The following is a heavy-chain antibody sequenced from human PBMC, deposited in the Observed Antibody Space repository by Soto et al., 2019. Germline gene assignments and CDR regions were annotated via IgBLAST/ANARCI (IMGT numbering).Heavy chain of an antibody. CDR3: ARGNVLVPAAPHPFYFDY. J-gene: IGHJ4*02. D-gene: IGHD2-2*01. CDR1: GGSFSGYY. V-gene: IGHV4-34*01. Sequence: QVQLQQWGAGLLKPSETLSLTCAVYGGSFSGYYWSWIRQPPGKGLEWIGEINHSGSTNYNPSLKSRVTISVDTSKNPFSLKLSSVTAADTAVYYCARGNVLVPAAPHPFYFDYWGQGTLVTVSS. CDR2: INHSGST.